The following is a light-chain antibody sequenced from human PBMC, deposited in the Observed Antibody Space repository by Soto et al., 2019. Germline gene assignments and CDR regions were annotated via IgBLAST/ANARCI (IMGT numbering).Light chain of an antibody. Sequence: QSALTQPASVSASPGQSITISCTGTSSAVGTYDDVSWYRQHPGKAPRLLIYEVTNRPSGVSNRFSGSKSGDTASLTISGLQAEDEGDYYCSSYTIGSTYVFGSGTKLTVL. CDR2: EVT. V-gene: IGLV2-14*01. CDR1: SSAVGTYDD. J-gene: IGLJ1*01. CDR3: SSYTIGSTYV.